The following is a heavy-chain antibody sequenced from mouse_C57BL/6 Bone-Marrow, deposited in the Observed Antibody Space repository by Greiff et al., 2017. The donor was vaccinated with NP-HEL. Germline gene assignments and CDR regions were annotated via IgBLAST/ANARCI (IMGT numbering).Heavy chain of an antibody. CDR2: ISSGSSTI. CDR1: GFTFSDYG. Sequence: VQLKESGGGLVKPGGSLKLSCAASGFTFSDYGMHWVRQAPEKGLEWVAYISSGSSTIYYADTVKGRFTISRDNAKNTLFLQMTSLRSEDTAMYYCAHYYGRAWFAYWGQGTLVTVSA. D-gene: IGHD1-1*01. CDR3: AHYYGRAWFAY. J-gene: IGHJ3*01. V-gene: IGHV5-17*01.